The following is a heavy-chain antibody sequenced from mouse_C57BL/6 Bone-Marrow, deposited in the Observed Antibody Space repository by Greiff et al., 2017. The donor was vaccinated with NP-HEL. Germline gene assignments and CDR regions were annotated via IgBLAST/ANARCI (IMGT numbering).Heavy chain of an antibody. CDR2: ISNLAYSI. CDR1: GFTFSDYG. J-gene: IGHJ4*01. CDR3: ARHAFRYAMDY. Sequence: EVKLMESGGGLVQPGGSLKLSCAASGFTFSDYGMAWVRQAPRKGPEWVAFISNLAYSIYYADTVTGRFTISRENAKNTLYLEMSSLRSEDTAMYYCARHAFRYAMDYWGQGTSVTVSS. V-gene: IGHV5-15*01.